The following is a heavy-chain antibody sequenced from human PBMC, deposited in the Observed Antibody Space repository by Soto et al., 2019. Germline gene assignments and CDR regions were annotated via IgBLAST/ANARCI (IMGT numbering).Heavy chain of an antibody. V-gene: IGHV4-59*01. CDR1: GASIRSSY. J-gene: IGHJ4*02. CDR2: VHDSGST. Sequence: PSETLSLTCTVSGASIRSSYWSWIRQSPEKGLEWIGCVHDSGSTDYNPSLKGRVTMSLHTSKSQFSLNLSSVTAADSATYYCARGTRALITSFFAYWGQGIPVTVSS. CDR3: ARGTRALITSFFAY. D-gene: IGHD1-20*01.